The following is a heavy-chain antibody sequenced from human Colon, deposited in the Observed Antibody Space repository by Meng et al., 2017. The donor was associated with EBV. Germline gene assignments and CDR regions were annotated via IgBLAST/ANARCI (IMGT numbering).Heavy chain of an antibody. J-gene: IGHJ4*02. CDR3: ARNYYFDS. CDR1: GGSINSGDYS. Sequence: QVPLQVSGPGLVTPSHTLSLTGTSSGGSINSGDYSWSWTRQPPGKGLEWIGYIYYTGSTYYNPSLKSRVTISMDTSKNQFSLRPSSVTAADTAVYYCARNYYFDSWGQGTLVTVSS. CDR2: IYYTGST. V-gene: IGHV4-30-4*01.